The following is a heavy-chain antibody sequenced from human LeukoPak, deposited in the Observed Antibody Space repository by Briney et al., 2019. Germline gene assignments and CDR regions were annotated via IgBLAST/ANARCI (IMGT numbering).Heavy chain of an antibody. Sequence: PGGSLRLSCAVSGLSVSSNYMRWVRQAPGKGLEWVSVIYSGGRTFYADSVKGRFSISRDNSKNTIYLQMDRLRVEDTAVYYCARDRGDDGYCFDHWGQGTLATVSS. V-gene: IGHV3-53*01. CDR1: GLSVSSNY. CDR2: IYSGGRT. D-gene: IGHD5-18*01. CDR3: ARDRGDDGYCFDH. J-gene: IGHJ4*02.